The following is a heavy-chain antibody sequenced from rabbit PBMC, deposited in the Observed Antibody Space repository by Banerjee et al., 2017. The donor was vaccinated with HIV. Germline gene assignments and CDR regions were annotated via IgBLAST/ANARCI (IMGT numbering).Heavy chain of an antibody. J-gene: IGHJ4*01. D-gene: IGHD1-1*01. V-gene: IGHV1S45*01. CDR1: GFSFSSSYW. CDR2: IYAGSRGST. Sequence: QEQLEESGGDLVKPEGSLTLTCTASGFSFSSSYWICWVRQAPGKGLEWIACIYAGSRGSTYYASWAKGRFTISKTSSTTVSLQMTSLTAADTATYFCARDGSSSGYYIPYYFTLWGPGTLVTVS. CDR3: ARDGSSSGYYIPYYFTL.